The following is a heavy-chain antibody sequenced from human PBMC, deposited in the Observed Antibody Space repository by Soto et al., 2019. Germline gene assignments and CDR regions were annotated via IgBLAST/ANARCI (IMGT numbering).Heavy chain of an antibody. J-gene: IGHJ3*02. D-gene: IGHD6-19*01. Sequence: ASVKVSCKASGYTFTSYGISWVRQAPGQGLEWMGWISAYNGNTNYAQKLQGRVTMTTDTSTSTAYMELRSLRSDDTAMYYCAREPRYSSGWYPFGAFDIWGQGTMVTVSS. CDR1: GYTFTSYG. V-gene: IGHV1-18*01. CDR3: AREPRYSSGWYPFGAFDI. CDR2: ISAYNGNT.